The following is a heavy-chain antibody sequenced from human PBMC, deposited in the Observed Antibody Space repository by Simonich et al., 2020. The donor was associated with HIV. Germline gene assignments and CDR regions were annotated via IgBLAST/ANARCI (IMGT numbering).Heavy chain of an antibody. D-gene: IGHD3-3*01. J-gene: IGHJ4*02. CDR2: ISGSGGST. CDR1: GFTFSSYA. CDR3: AKDRYYNFWSGYYDY. V-gene: IGHV3-23*01. Sequence: EVQLLESGGGLVQPGGSLRLSCAASGFTFSSYAMSWVRQAPGKRLEGGSAISGSGGSTYYADSGKGRFTISRDNSKNTLYLQMNSLRAEDTAVYYCAKDRYYNFWSGYYDYWGQGTLVTVSS.